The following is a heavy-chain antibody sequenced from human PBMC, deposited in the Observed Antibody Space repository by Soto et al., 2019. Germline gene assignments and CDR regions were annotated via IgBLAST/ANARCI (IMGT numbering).Heavy chain of an antibody. CDR2: INPSGGST. V-gene: IGHV1-46*01. Sequence: ASVKVYVNAFGYTFTSDYMHWVRQAPGQGLDWIGIINPSGGSTSYAQKFQGRVTMTRDKSTSTVYMELSSLRSEDTAVYYFAREYCSSTSFSENWFKPWGQGSLVTVSS. D-gene: IGHD2-2*01. CDR1: GYTFTSDY. CDR3: AREYCSSTSFSENWFKP. J-gene: IGHJ5*02.